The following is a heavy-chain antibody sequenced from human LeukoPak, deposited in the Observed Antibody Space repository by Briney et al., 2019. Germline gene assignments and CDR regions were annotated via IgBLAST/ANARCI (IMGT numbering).Heavy chain of an antibody. CDR2: IYTSGST. D-gene: IGHD3-22*01. CDR3: ARDIVGNYYDSSGQDY. CDR1: GGSISSVSYY. J-gene: IGHJ4*02. Sequence: SETLSLTCTVSGGSISSVSYYWSWIRQPAGKGLEWIGRIYTSGSTNYNPSLKSRVTISVDTSKNQFSLRLSSVTAADTAVYYCARDIVGNYYDSSGQDYWGQGTLVTVSS. V-gene: IGHV4-61*02.